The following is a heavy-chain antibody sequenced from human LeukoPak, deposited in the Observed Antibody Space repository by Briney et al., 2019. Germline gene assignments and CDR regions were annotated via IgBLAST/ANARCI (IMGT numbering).Heavy chain of an antibody. V-gene: IGHV1-8*03. D-gene: IGHD4-11*01. Sequence: ASVKVSCKASGYTFTSYDINWVRQATGQGLEWMGWMNPNSGNTGYAQKFQGRVTITRNTSISTAYMELSSLRSEDAAVYYCARGLRPTVPSDYWGQGTLVTVSS. CDR2: MNPNSGNT. J-gene: IGHJ4*02. CDR1: GYTFTSYD. CDR3: ARGLRPTVPSDY.